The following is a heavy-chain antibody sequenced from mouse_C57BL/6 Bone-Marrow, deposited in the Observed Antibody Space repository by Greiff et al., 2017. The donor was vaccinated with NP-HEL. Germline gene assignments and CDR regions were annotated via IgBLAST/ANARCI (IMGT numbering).Heavy chain of an antibody. CDR3: ARAGEYDDASYYYAMDY. D-gene: IGHD2-14*01. CDR1: GFTFSDYG. CDR2: ISSGSSTI. Sequence: EVKLVESGGGLVKPGGSLKLSCAASGFTFSDYGMHWVRQAPEKGLEWVAYISSGSSTIYYADTVKGRFTISRDNAKNTLFLQMTSLRSEDTAMYYCARAGEYDDASYYYAMDYWGQGTSVTVSS. J-gene: IGHJ4*01. V-gene: IGHV5-17*01.